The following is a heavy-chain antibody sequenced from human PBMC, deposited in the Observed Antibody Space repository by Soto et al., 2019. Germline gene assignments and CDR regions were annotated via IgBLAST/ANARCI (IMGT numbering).Heavy chain of an antibody. CDR2: INDSGIT. Sequence: SETLSLTCVVNGGSFSGYYWSWIRQSPGKGLEWIGEINDSGITDSNPSLESRVTISVDMSKNQFSLNLKSVTAADLAVYHCARGRSSVPDRRGIGYYGLDVWGQGTTVTVSS. CDR1: GGSFSGYY. CDR3: ARGRSSVPDRRGIGYYGLDV. D-gene: IGHD6-6*01. J-gene: IGHJ6*02. V-gene: IGHV4-34*01.